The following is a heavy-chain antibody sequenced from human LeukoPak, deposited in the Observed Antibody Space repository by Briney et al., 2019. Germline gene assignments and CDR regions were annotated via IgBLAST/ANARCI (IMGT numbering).Heavy chain of an antibody. CDR1: GFTLSSYE. J-gene: IGHJ6*03. D-gene: IGHD6-19*01. CDR3: ARRRKDSSGWGLWVYYMDV. CDR2: IDYSGGSS. Sequence: GGSLRLSCTVSGFTLSSYEMSWIRQAPGRGLEWVSSIDYSGGSSYYADSVKGRFTISRDDSKNTLYLQLNSLRVEDTAVYYCARRRKDSSGWGLWVYYMDVWGKGTTVTVSS. V-gene: IGHV3-23*01.